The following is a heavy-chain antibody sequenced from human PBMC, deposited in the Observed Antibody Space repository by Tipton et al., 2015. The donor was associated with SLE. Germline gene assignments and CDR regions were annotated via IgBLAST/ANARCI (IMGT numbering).Heavy chain of an antibody. Sequence: TLSLTCTVSGGSISSGGYYWSWIRQHPGKGLEWIGFIYYSGSTNYNPSLKSRVTISVDTSKNQFSLKLSSVTAADTAVYYCARDGKGQWPVDYWGQGTLVTVSS. V-gene: IGHV4-31*03. CDR3: ARDGKGQWPVDY. D-gene: IGHD6-19*01. CDR1: GGSISSGGYY. CDR2: IYYSGST. J-gene: IGHJ4*02.